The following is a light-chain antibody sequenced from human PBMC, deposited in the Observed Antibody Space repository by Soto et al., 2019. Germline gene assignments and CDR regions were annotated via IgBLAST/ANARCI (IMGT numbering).Light chain of an antibody. Sequence: QSVLTQPPSASGTPGQRVTISCSGSGSNIGSNYVYWYQHLPGTAPKLLIYRDNQRPSGVPDRFSGSKSGTSASLAISGLRSEDEADYYCAAWDDSLSVVFGGGTKVTVL. CDR3: AAWDDSLSVV. J-gene: IGLJ2*01. CDR1: GSNIGSNY. V-gene: IGLV1-47*01. CDR2: RDN.